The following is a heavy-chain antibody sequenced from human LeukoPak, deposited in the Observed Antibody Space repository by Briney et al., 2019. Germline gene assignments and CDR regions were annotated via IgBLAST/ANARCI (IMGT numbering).Heavy chain of an antibody. CDR3: XXXXXXXXXXXXXXXRPYYYYYMDV. CDR1: XFTFRGSA. V-gene: IGHV3-73*01. J-gene: IGHJ6*03. CDR2: IRSKANSYAT. Sequence: CAASXFTFRGSAMHWVRQASGKGLEWVGRIRSKANSYATAYAASGKGRFNISRDESKNTAYLEMNRLKTEDTRVCXXXXXXXXXXXXXXXXXRPYYYYYMDVWGKGTTVTVSS.